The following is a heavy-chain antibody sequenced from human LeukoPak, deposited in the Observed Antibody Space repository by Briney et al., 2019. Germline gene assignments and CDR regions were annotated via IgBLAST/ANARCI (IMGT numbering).Heavy chain of an antibody. D-gene: IGHD1-26*01. CDR3: ARAGGIVGATTDDAFVI. CDR2: ISSGSIYI. V-gene: IGHV3-21*01. Sequence: GGSLRLSCAASGFTFSSYSMSWVRQAPGEGLEWVSSISSGSIYIYYADSVKGRFTISRDNAKNSLYLQMNSLRAEDTAVYYCARAGGIVGATTDDAFVIWGQGTMVTVSS. J-gene: IGHJ3*02. CDR1: GFTFSSYS.